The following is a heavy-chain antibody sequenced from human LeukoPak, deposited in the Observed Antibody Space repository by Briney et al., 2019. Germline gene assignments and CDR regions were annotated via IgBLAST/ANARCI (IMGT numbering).Heavy chain of an antibody. CDR3: AKGEAVAGLGD. CDR1: GFTFDDYA. Sequence: GGSLRLSCAASGFTFDDYAMHWVRQAPGKGLEWVSGISWNSGSIGYADSVKGRFTISRDNAKNSLYLQMNSLRAEDTALYYCAKGEAVAGLGDWGQGTLVTVSS. V-gene: IGHV3-9*01. D-gene: IGHD6-19*01. J-gene: IGHJ4*02. CDR2: ISWNSGSI.